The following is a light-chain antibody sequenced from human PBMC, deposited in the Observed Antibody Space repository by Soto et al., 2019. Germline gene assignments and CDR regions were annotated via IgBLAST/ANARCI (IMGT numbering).Light chain of an antibody. CDR2: KAS. Sequence: DIQITQTHSTVSASVPDTFTVTFGACQSVSGWLAWYQQKPGKAPKLLIYKASSLQSGVPSRFSGRGSGTEFSLIISSLQPDDFATYYCKLSDSYFWPFGQGTIVDIK. CDR3: KLSDSYFWP. CDR1: QSVSGW. J-gene: IGKJ1*01. V-gene: IGKV1-5*03.